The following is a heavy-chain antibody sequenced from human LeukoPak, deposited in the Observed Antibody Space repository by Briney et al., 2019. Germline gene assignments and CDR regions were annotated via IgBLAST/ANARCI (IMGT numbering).Heavy chain of an antibody. CDR2: ISGSGGST. V-gene: IGHV3-23*01. CDR1: GFTFSSYA. CDR3: ARDFGDIVVVPAALYYYYYYMDV. D-gene: IGHD2-2*01. J-gene: IGHJ6*03. Sequence: GGSLRLSCAASGFTFSSYAMSWVRQAPGKGLEWVSAISGSGGSTYYADSVKGRFTISRDNAKNSLYLQMNSLRAEDTAVYYCARDFGDIVVVPAALYYYYYYMDVWGKGTTVTVSS.